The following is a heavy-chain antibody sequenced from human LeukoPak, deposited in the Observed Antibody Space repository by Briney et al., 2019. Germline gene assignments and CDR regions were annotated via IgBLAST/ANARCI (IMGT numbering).Heavy chain of an antibody. D-gene: IGHD6-13*01. CDR1: GFTFDDYA. CDR3: AKDKEGRGYSSSWYMNLRPEFDY. CDR2: ISWNSGSI. J-gene: IGHJ4*02. Sequence: GRSLRLSCAASGFTFDDYAMHWVRQAPGEGLEWVSCISWNSGSIGYAYSVKGRFTISRDNANNSLYMQMNRLRAEDTALYYCAKDKEGRGYSSSWYMNLRPEFDYWGQGTLVTVSS. V-gene: IGHV3-9*01.